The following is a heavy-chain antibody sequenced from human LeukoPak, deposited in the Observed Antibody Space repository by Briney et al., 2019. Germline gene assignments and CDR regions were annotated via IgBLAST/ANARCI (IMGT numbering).Heavy chain of an antibody. CDR1: GDSGSNNNAA. CDR2: TYYRSSWYN. Sequence: SQTLSLTCAISGDSGSNNNAAWHWIRQSPSRGLDWLGRTYYRSSWYNDYAVSVKSRITFNPDTSKNQLSLQLKSVTPEDTAVYYCASVKGWGTAFAIWGQGTMVTVSS. D-gene: IGHD3-16*01. V-gene: IGHV6-1*01. CDR3: ASVKGWGTAFAI. J-gene: IGHJ3*02.